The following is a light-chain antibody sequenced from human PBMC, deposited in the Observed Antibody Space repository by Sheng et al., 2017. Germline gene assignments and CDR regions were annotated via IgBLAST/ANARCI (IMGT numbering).Light chain of an antibody. CDR1: QSISSW. V-gene: IGKV1-39*01. CDR2: AAS. J-gene: IGKJ1*01. Sequence: DIQMTQSPSTLSASEGDRVTLACRASQSISSWLAWYQQKPGKAPKLLIYAASSLQSGVPSRFSGSGSGTDFTLTISSLQPEDFATYYCQQSYSTPWTFGQGTKVEIK. CDR3: QQSYSTPWT.